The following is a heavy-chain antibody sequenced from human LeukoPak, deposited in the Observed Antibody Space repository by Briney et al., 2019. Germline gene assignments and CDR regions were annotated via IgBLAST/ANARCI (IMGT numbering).Heavy chain of an antibody. Sequence: PGGSLRLSCEASGFSFSSFWMSWVRQAPGKGLEWVANIKQDGSEENYVDSVKGRFTISRDNAKKSLYLQMNSLRVEDKAVYYCARFISLGAWGQGTLVTVSS. D-gene: IGHD3-10*01. CDR2: IKQDGSEE. CDR1: GFSFSSFW. J-gene: IGHJ5*02. CDR3: ARFISLGA. V-gene: IGHV3-7*01.